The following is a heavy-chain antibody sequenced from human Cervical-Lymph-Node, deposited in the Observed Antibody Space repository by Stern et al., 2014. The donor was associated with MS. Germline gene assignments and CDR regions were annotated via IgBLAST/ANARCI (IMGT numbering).Heavy chain of an antibody. J-gene: IGHJ5*02. CDR1: GYSFTSYW. V-gene: IGHV5-51*01. CDR3: ARRHCSSRRCGWFDP. CDR2: INPGDSDT. D-gene: IGHD2-2*01. Sequence: EVQLEESGAEVKKPGESLKISCKGSGYSFTSYWIRWVRQMPGKGLEWMGIINPGDSDTRYSPSFQGQVTISADKSISTAYLQWSSLKASDTAMYYCARRHCSSRRCGWFDPWGQGTLVTVSS.